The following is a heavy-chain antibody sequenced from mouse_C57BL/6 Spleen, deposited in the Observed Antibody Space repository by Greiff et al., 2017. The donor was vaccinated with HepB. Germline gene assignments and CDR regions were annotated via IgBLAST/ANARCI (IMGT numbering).Heavy chain of an antibody. CDR3: ARDYGSSYCFDY. CDR1: GYTFTSYW. D-gene: IGHD1-1*01. J-gene: IGHJ2*01. V-gene: IGHV1-59*01. CDR2: IDPSDSYT. Sequence: QVQLQQPGAELVRPGTSVKLSCKASGYTFTSYWMHWVKQRPGQGLEWIGVIDPSDSYTNYNQKFKGKATFTVDTSSSTAYMQLSSLTSEDSAVYYCARDYGSSYCFDYWGQGTTLTVSS.